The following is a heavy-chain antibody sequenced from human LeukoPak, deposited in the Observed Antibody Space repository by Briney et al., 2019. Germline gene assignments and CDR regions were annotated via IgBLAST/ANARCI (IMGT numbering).Heavy chain of an antibody. D-gene: IGHD6-13*01. J-gene: IGHJ4*02. CDR3: AKVRGSTWDPFDY. Sequence: PGGSLRLSCAASGFTFISYAMSWVRQAPGKGLEWVSSITGRDSGTYYAGSVKGRFTISRDTSNNTLYLQMSSLRAEDTALYYCAKVRGSTWDPFDYWGQGTLVTVSS. CDR1: GFTFISYA. V-gene: IGHV3-23*01. CDR2: ITGRDSGT.